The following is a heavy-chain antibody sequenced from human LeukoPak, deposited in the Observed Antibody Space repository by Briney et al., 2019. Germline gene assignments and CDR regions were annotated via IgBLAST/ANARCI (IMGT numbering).Heavy chain of an antibody. CDR1: GYTFISYD. V-gene: IGHV1-8*03. J-gene: IGHJ6*03. CDR2: MNPNSGNT. CDR3: ARQLWFGGTYYYYYMDV. D-gene: IGHD3-10*01. Sequence: GASVKVSCKASGYTFISYDINWVRQAPGQGLEWMGWMNPNSGNTGYVQKFQGRVTITRNTSISTVYMELSSLISEDTAVYYCARQLWFGGTYYYYYMDVWGKGTTVTISS.